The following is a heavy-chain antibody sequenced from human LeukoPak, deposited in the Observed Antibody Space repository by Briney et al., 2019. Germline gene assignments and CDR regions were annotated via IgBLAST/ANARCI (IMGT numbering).Heavy chain of an antibody. Sequence: GGSLRLSCAASGFTFSSYAMHWVRQAPGKGLEWVSYISSSSGTIDYADSVKGRFTISRDNAKNSLYLQMNSLRAEDTAVYYCAREGYCSRTSCSLDAIEIWGQGTLVAVSS. D-gene: IGHD2-2*01. CDR3: AREGYCSRTSCSLDAIEI. CDR2: ISSSSGTI. V-gene: IGHV3-48*01. J-gene: IGHJ3*02. CDR1: GFTFSSYA.